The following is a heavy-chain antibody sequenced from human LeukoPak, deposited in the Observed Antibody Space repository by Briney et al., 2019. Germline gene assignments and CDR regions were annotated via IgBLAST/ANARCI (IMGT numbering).Heavy chain of an antibody. V-gene: IGHV4-39*07. CDR1: GGSISSSSYY. CDR3: ARGPSSGYYVYCYGMDV. CDR2: IYYSGST. Sequence: SETLSLTCTVSGGSISSSSYYWGWIRQPPGKGLEWIGSIYYSGSTYYNPSLKSRVTISVDTSKNQFSLKLSSVTAADTAVYYCARGPSSGYYVYCYGMDVWGQGTTVTVSS. D-gene: IGHD3-22*01. J-gene: IGHJ6*02.